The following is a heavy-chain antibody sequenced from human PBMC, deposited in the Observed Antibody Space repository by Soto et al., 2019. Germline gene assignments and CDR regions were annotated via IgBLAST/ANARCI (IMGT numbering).Heavy chain of an antibody. J-gene: IGHJ6*02. Sequence: EVQLVESGGGLVQPGGSLRLSCAASGFTFSSYSMNWVRQAPGKGLEWVSYISSSSSTIYYADSVKGRFTISRDNARNPLGRQTNGLRAEDTAVYYCARADSGYAHGYYYYGMDVWGQGTTVTASS. V-gene: IGHV3-48*01. CDR1: GFTFSSYS. CDR3: ARADSGYAHGYYYYGMDV. CDR2: ISSSSSTI. D-gene: IGHD5-12*01.